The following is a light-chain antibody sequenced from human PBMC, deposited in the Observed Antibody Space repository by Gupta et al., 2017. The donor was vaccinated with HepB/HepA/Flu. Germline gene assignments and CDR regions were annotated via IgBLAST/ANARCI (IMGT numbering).Light chain of an antibody. V-gene: IGLV10-54*04. CDR1: NNNVGSEG. CDR2: KNN. J-gene: IGLJ1*01. CDR3: SAWDNSLSAHV. Sequence: QAGLIQPPSVPTGLKPPATLTCTGHNNNVGSEGAVWLQQHEGHPPKLLSYKNNDRPSGISERFSASRSGNTASLTITGLQSEDEADYFCSAWDNSLSAHVFGTGTKVNIL.